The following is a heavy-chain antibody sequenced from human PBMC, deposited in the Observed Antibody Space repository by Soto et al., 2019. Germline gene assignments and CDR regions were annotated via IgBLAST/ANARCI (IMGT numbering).Heavy chain of an antibody. CDR1: GGSFSGYY. J-gene: IGHJ5*02. CDR2: INHSGST. Sequence: KTSETLSLTCAVYGGSFSGYYWSWIRQPPGKGLEWIGEINHSGSTNYNPSLKSRVTISVDTSKNQFSLKLSSVTAADTAVYYCARTSMGERRVWVVRHNWFDPWGQGTLVTVSS. CDR3: ARTSMGERRVWVVRHNWFDP. D-gene: IGHD3-16*01. V-gene: IGHV4-34*01.